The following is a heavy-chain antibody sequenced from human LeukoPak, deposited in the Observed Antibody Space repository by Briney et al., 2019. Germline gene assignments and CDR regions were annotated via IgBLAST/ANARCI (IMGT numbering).Heavy chain of an antibody. CDR3: AIRYYDSSGYYFDY. CDR1: GGSISSYY. CDR2: INYSGST. D-gene: IGHD3-22*01. V-gene: IGHV4-59*01. J-gene: IGHJ4*02. Sequence: PSETLSLTCTVTGGSISSYYWSWIRQPPGKGLEWIGHINYSGSTNYNPSLQSRVTISVDTSKNQFSLKLSSVTAADTAVYYCAIRYYDSSGYYFDYWGQGTLVTVSS.